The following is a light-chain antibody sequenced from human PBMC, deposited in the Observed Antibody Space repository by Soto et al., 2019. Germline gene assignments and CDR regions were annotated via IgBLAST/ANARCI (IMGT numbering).Light chain of an antibody. Sequence: EIVLTQSPGTLSLSPGERATLSCRASQSVSSSYLAWYQQKPGQAPRLLIYGASSRATGIPDRFSGSGSGTDFTLTISRLEPEDVAVYYCQQYGSHQLTFGGGTKVEIK. V-gene: IGKV3-20*01. J-gene: IGKJ4*01. CDR1: QSVSSSY. CDR2: GAS. CDR3: QQYGSHQLT.